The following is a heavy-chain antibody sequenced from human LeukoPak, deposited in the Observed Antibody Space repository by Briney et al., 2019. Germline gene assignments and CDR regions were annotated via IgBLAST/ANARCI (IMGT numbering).Heavy chain of an antibody. V-gene: IGHV3-48*04. D-gene: IGHD6-13*01. Sequence: PGGSLRLSCAASGFTFSSYAMSWVRQAPGKGLEWVSYISSSGSTINYADSVKGRFTISRDNAKNSLFLQMNTLRAEDTAVYYCAKEKVLATVGTVGFDPWGQGTLVTVSS. CDR1: GFTFSSYA. CDR2: ISSSGSTI. CDR3: AKEKVLATVGTVGFDP. J-gene: IGHJ5*02.